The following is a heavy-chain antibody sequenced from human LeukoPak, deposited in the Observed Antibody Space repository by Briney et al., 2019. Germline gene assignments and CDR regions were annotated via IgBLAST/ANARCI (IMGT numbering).Heavy chain of an antibody. J-gene: IGHJ4*02. Sequence: GASVKVSCKASGYTFTSYGISWVRQAPGQGLEWMGWISASNGNTNYAQKLQGRVTMTTDTSTSTAYMELRSLRSDDTAVYYCARDGVGYCSSTRCYVYYWGQGTLVTAST. V-gene: IGHV1-18*04. CDR3: ARDGVGYCSSTRCYVYY. D-gene: IGHD2-2*01. CDR2: ISASNGNT. CDR1: GYTFTSYG.